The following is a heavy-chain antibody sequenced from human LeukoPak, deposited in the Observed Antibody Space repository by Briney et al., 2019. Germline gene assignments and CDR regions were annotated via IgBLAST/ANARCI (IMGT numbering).Heavy chain of an antibody. Sequence: NPSETLSLTCTVSGGSISSGGYYWSWIRQHPGKGLEWIGYIYYSGSTYYNPSLKSRVTISVDTSKNQFSLKLSSVTAADTAVYYCARVYRLGDYVNWFDPWGQGTLVTVSS. D-gene: IGHD4-17*01. CDR2: IYYSGST. J-gene: IGHJ5*02. V-gene: IGHV4-31*03. CDR1: GGSISSGGYY. CDR3: ARVYRLGDYVNWFDP.